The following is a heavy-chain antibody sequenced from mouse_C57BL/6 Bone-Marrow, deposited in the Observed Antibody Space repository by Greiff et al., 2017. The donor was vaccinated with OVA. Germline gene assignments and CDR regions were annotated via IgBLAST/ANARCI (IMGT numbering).Heavy chain of an antibody. CDR3: ARHQDYDADWYFDV. J-gene: IGHJ1*03. CDR1: GFTFSDYG. Sequence: EVKLVESGGGLVQPGGSLKLSCAASGFTFSDYGMAWVRQAPRKGPEWVAFISNLAYSIYYADTVTGRFTISRENAKNTLYLEMSSLRSEDTAMYYCARHQDYDADWYFDVWGTGTTVTVSS. D-gene: IGHD2-4*01. V-gene: IGHV5-15*01. CDR2: ISNLAYSI.